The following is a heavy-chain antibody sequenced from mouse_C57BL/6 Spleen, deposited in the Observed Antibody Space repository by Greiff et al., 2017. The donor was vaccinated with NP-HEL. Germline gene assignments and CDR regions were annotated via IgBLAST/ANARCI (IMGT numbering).Heavy chain of an antibody. CDR1: GYTFTSYW. CDR3: AGGNFFDY. D-gene: IGHD2-1*01. V-gene: IGHV1-69*01. J-gene: IGHJ2*01. Sequence: VQLQQPGAELVMPGASVKLSCKASGYTFTSYWMHWVKQRPGPGLEWIGEIDPSDSYTNYNQKFKGKSTLTVDKSSSTAYMQLSSLTSEDSAVYYCAGGNFFDYWGQGTTLTVSS. CDR2: IDPSDSYT.